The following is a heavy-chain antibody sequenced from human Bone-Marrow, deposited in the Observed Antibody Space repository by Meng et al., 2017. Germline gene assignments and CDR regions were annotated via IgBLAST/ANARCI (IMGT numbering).Heavy chain of an antibody. CDR1: GYTFTSYG. CDR2: ISAYNGNT. V-gene: IGHV1-18*01. Sequence: ASVKVSCKASGYTFTSYGISWVRQAPGQGLEWMGWISAYNGNTNYAQKLQGRVTMTTDTSTSTAYMELRRLRSEDTDVYYCARDVTSILRWYYFDYWGQGTLVTVSS. CDR3: ARDVTSILRWYYFDY. D-gene: IGHD2-21*01. J-gene: IGHJ4*02.